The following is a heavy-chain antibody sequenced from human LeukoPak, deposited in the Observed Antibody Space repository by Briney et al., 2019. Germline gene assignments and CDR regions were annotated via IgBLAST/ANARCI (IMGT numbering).Heavy chain of an antibody. Sequence: GESLKISCKSSGYSFSNYWIGWVRQMPGKGLDWMGIIYPGDSDTRHSPSFQGQVTISADTSISTAYLQWSSLKASDTAIYHCARQRGYYMDVWGQGTTVTVSS. J-gene: IGHJ6*03. V-gene: IGHV5-51*01. CDR3: ARQRGYYMDV. CDR2: IYPGDSDT. CDR1: GYSFSNYW.